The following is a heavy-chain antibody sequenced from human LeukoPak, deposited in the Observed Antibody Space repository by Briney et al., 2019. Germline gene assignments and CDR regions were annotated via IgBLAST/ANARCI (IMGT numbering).Heavy chain of an antibody. D-gene: IGHD1-14*01. CDR2: ISSSGSTI. V-gene: IGHV3-11*04. J-gene: IGHJ2*01. CDR1: GFTFSDYY. CDR3: ARFRDHFSERYFDL. Sequence: PGGSLRLSCAASGFTFSDYYMSWIRQAPGKGLEWVSYISSSGSTIYYADSVKGRFTISRDNAKNSLYLQMNSLRAEDTAVYYCARFRDHFSERYFDLWGRGTLVTVSS.